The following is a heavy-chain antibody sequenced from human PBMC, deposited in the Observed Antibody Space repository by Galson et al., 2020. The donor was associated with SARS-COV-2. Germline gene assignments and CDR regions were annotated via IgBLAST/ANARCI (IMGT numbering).Heavy chain of an antibody. CDR2: ISYAGSNK. D-gene: IGHD3-3*01. J-gene: IGHJ3*02. Sequence: GGSLRLSCAASGFTFSSYAMHWVRQAPAKGLEWVAVISYAGSNKYYADPVKGRFTIPIDNSKNTRYLQMNSLRAEDTAVYYCARDRAPAGLTIFGVVTLDAFDIWGQGTMVTVSS. CDR1: GFTFSSYA. CDR3: ARDRAPAGLTIFGVVTLDAFDI. V-gene: IGHV3-30*04.